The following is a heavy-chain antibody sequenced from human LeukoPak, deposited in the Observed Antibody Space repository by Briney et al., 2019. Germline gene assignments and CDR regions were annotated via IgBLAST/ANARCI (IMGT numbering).Heavy chain of an antibody. D-gene: IGHD6-13*01. CDR3: TTKYTSSWSPTN. J-gene: IGHJ4*02. CDR1: GFTFSNAW. CDR2: IKSETDGATR. Sequence: GGSLRLSCAASGFTFSNAWMTWVRQAPGKGLEWVGRIKSETDGATRDYAALVKGRFTISRDDSKNTLYLQMNSLKTEDTAVYYCTTKYTSSWSPTNWGQGTLVTVSS. V-gene: IGHV3-15*01.